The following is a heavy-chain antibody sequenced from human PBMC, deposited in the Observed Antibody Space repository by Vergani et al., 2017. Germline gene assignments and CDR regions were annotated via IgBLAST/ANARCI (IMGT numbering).Heavy chain of an antibody. CDR3: AKDRDPGAGTHLDY. CDR2: IWYDGSNK. CDR1: GFTFSSYG. Sequence: QVQLVESGGGVVQPGRSLRLSCAASGFTFSSYGMHWVRQAPGKGLEWVAVIWYDGSNKYYADSVKGRFTISRDNSKNTLYLQMNSLRAEDTAVYYCAKDRDPGAGTHLDYWGQGTLVTVSS. V-gene: IGHV3-33*06. D-gene: IGHD6-19*01. J-gene: IGHJ4*02.